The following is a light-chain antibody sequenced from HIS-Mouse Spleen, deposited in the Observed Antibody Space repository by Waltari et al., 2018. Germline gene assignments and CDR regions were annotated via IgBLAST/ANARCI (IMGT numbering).Light chain of an antibody. V-gene: IGKV1-5*03. CDR3: QQYNSYSWT. Sequence: DIQMTQSPSTLSASVGDRVTITCRDSQSISSWLAWHQQKPGKAPKLLIYKASSLESGVPSRFSGSGSGTEFTLTISSLQPDDFATYYCQQYNSYSWTFGQGTKVEIK. CDR2: KAS. J-gene: IGKJ1*01. CDR1: QSISSW.